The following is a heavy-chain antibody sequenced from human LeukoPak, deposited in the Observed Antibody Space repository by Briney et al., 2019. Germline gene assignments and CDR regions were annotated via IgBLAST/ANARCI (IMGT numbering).Heavy chain of an antibody. CDR1: GYTFTSYD. V-gene: IGHV1-8*01. Sequence: ASVKVSCKASGYTFTSYDINWVRQGTGQGLEWMGWMNPNSGNTGYAQKFQGRVTMTRNTSISTAYMELSSLRSEDTAVYYCARERWLQSELDYWGQGTLVTVSS. CDR3: ARERWLQSELDY. CDR2: MNPNSGNT. J-gene: IGHJ4*02. D-gene: IGHD5-24*01.